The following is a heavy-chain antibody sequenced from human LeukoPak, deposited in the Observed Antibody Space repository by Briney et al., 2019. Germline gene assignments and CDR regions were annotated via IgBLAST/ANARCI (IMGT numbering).Heavy chain of an antibody. CDR2: IIDSGGRT. CDR3: AKRGVVIRVILVGFHKEAYYFAS. J-gene: IGHJ4*02. CDR1: GITLINYG. Sequence: GGSLRLSCAVSGITLINYGMSCVRQAPGKGREWVAGIIDSGGRTNYADSVKGLFTISRDNTTHTLYLQMNSLRAEDTAVYFCAKRGVVIRVILVGFHKEAYYFASWGQGALVTVSS. V-gene: IGHV3-23*01. D-gene: IGHD3-22*01.